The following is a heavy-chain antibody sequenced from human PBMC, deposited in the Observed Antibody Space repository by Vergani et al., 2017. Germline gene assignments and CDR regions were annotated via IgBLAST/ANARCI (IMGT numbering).Heavy chain of an antibody. D-gene: IGHD3-3*01. CDR2: IRTKSQGETT. V-gene: IGHV3-49*03. J-gene: IGHJ4*02. Sequence: EVQLVESGGELVQPGRPLRLSCTASGFTFGDDAISWFRQAPGKGPEWVAFIRTKSQGETTEYAASVKGRFFISRNDSKGVAYLQMNSLRTEDTAVYFCAKQGGYDFWSGQYYFDFWGQGTLVTVSS. CDR3: AKQGGYDFWSGQYYFDF. CDR1: GFTFGDDA.